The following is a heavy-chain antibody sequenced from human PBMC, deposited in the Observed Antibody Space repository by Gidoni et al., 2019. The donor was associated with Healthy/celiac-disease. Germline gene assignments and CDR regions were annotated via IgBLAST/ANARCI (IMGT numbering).Heavy chain of an antibody. CDR1: RSTFSRYA. J-gene: IGHJ4*02. Sequence: EVPLLESGGGLVQPGGSLRLSCEASRSTFSRYAMSWVRQAPGKGLEWVSAISGSGGSTYYADSVKGRFTISRDNSKNTLYLQMNSLRAEDTAVYYCAKDLGPRDTATPFDYWGQGTLVTVSS. V-gene: IGHV3-23*01. D-gene: IGHD5-18*01. CDR3: AKDLGPRDTATPFDY. CDR2: ISGSGGST.